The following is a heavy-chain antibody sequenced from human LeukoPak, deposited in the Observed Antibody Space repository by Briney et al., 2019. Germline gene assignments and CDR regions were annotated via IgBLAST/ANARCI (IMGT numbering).Heavy chain of an antibody. V-gene: IGHV4-4*07. CDR2: IYPSGST. CDR3: AREDYYGSAADY. Sequence: TETLSLTCTVSGGSISSYYWSWIRQPAGKGLEWIGRIYPSGSTNYSPSLKSRVAMSIDTSKRQFSLKLNSVTAADTAVYYCAREDYYGSAADYWGQGTLVTVSS. J-gene: IGHJ4*02. CDR1: GGSISSYY. D-gene: IGHD3-10*01.